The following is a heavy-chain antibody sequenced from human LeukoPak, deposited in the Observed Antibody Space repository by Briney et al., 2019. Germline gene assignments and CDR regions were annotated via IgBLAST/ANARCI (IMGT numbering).Heavy chain of an antibody. CDR2: IYPVDSDI. Sequence: GDSLKISYKGSGYSFTSYWSGGVRQVPGKGLEWMGIIYPVDSDIRYSPSFQGQVTISADKSISTAYLQWSSLKASDTAMYYCARPLLGSSLGGYGYWSQGTLVTVSS. CDR3: ARPLLGSSLGGYGY. CDR1: GYSFTSYW. J-gene: IGHJ4*02. V-gene: IGHV5-51*01. D-gene: IGHD5-18*01.